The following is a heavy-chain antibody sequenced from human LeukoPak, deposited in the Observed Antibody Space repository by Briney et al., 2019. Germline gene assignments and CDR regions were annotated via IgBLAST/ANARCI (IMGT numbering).Heavy chain of an antibody. V-gene: IGHV4-61*05. J-gene: IGHJ4*02. CDR1: GGSISTSSYY. Sequence: NPSETLALTCTVSGGSISTSSYYWGWIRQPPGKGLEWIGYIYYSGSTNYNPSLKSRVTISVDTSKNQFSLRLSSVTAADTAVYYCARVTGYIVEDYFDYWGQGTLVTVSS. CDR2: IYYSGST. CDR3: ARVTGYIVEDYFDY. D-gene: IGHD3-22*01.